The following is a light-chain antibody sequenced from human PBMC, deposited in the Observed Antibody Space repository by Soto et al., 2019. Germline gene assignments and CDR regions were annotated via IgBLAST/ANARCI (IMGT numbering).Light chain of an antibody. CDR2: DAS. CDR3: QRHDGS. CDR1: QNFDRW. Sequence: DMQMTQSPSTLSASVGDRVTITCRASQNFDRWLAWYQQKPGKAPKLLIYDASSLESGDRSRFSGSGSGTEFTLTISCLQPDDFATYYCQRHDGSFGQGTKVEIK. V-gene: IGKV1-5*01. J-gene: IGKJ2*01.